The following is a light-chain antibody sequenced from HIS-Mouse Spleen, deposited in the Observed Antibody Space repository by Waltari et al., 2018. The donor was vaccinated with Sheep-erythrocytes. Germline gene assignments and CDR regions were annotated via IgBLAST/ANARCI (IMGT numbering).Light chain of an antibody. CDR1: SSDVGGYNY. CDR3: CSYAGSYNHV. J-gene: IGLJ1*01. Sequence: QSALTQPRSVSGSPGQSVTISCTGTSSDVGGYNYVSWYHQHPGKAPKLMIYDVSKRPSGVPDRFSGSKSGNTASLTISVLQAEDEADYYCCSYAGSYNHVFATGTKVTVL. V-gene: IGLV2-11*01. CDR2: DVS.